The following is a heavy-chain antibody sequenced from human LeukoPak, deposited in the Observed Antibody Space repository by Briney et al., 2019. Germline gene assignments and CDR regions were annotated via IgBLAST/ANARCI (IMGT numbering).Heavy chain of an antibody. Sequence: SETLSLTCAVSGYSISSGYYWGWIRQPPGKGLEWIGSIYHSGSTYYNPSLKSRVTISVDTSKNQFSLKLSSVTAADTAVYYCARDRDGSGSYSPWGQGTLVTVS. CDR1: GYSISSGYY. D-gene: IGHD3-10*01. CDR2: IYHSGST. V-gene: IGHV4-38-2*02. CDR3: ARDRDGSGSYSP. J-gene: IGHJ5*02.